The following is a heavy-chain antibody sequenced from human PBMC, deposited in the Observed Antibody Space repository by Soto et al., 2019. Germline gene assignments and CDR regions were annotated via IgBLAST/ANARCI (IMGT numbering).Heavy chain of an antibody. J-gene: IGHJ4*01. CDR3: ARENYYAFDY. CDR2: INYSGST. CDR1: RRSISSHC. Sequence: PPETLSPAWPLARRSISSHCWNWDRQPPGKGLECIGFINYSGSTNYNPSLKSRVTISLDTSKNQFSLKLNSVTAADTAEYYSARENYYAFDYWGPGTLVTVSS. V-gene: IGHV4-59*11. D-gene: IGHD3-10*01.